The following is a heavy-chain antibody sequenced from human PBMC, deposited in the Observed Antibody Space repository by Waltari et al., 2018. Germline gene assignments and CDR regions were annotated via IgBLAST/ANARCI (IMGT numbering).Heavy chain of an antibody. J-gene: IGHJ6*02. CDR2: IKQDGSEK. CDR3: ATSGGYYYYYGMDV. Sequence: EVQLVESGGGLVQPGGSLRLSCAASGFTFSSYWMSWVRQAPGTGLEWVANIKQDGSEKYYVESVKGRFTISRDNAKNSLYLQMNSLRAEDTAVYYCATSGGYYYYYGMDVWGQGTTVTASS. V-gene: IGHV3-7*03. D-gene: IGHD3-10*01. CDR1: GFTFSSYW.